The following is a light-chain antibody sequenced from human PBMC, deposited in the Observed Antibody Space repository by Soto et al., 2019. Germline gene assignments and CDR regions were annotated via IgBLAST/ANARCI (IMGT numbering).Light chain of an antibody. CDR2: EVS. J-gene: IGLJ3*02. Sequence: QSALTQPASVSGSPGQSITISCTGTSNDVGSYNLVSWYQQHPGKAPKVMIYEVSKRPTEVSNRFSASKSGNTASLTISGLQTEDEAKNYCSSYAGSNTLVFGGGTKVTVL. CDR3: SSYAGSNTLV. CDR1: SNDVGSYNL. V-gene: IGLV2-23*02.